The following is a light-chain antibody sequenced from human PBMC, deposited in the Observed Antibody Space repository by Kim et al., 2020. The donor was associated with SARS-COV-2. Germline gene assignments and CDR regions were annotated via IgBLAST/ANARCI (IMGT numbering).Light chain of an antibody. Sequence: SYELTQPPSVSVAPGKTARITCGGNNIGSKSVHWYQQKPGQAPVLVIYYDSDRPSGIPERFSGSNSGNTATLTISRVEAGDEADYYCQVWDHRVFGTGTKVTVL. CDR2: YDS. CDR3: QVWDHRV. CDR1: NIGSKS. V-gene: IGLV3-21*04. J-gene: IGLJ1*01.